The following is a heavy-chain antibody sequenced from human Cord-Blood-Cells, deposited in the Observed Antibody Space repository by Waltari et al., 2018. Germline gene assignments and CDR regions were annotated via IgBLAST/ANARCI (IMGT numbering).Heavy chain of an antibody. D-gene: IGHD1-26*01. J-gene: IGHJ3*02. V-gene: IGHV4-59*01. CDR2: IVYTRCT. CDR3: ARVGATAFDI. CDR1: GGSSSSYY. Sequence: QVQLQESGPGLVKPSETLSLTCTVSGGSSSSYYWSWIRQPPGKGLEWIGYIVYTRCTNSPPALTSRVTISVDTSKSHFSLKLSSVTAGDTAVYYCARVGATAFDIWCQGTMGTVSS.